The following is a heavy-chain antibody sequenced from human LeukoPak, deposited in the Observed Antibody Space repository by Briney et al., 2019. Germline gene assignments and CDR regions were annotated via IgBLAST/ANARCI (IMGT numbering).Heavy chain of an antibody. D-gene: IGHD3-10*01. Sequence: GGSLRLSCAASGFTFSSYAMSWVRQAPGKGLEWVSGISGSGTSTYYADSVKGRFTISRDNSKNTLSLQMNSLRAEDTAVYYCAKGGSRFTTVQVDYWGQGTLVTVSS. V-gene: IGHV3-23*01. J-gene: IGHJ4*02. CDR1: GFTFSSYA. CDR3: AKGGSRFTTVQVDY. CDR2: ISGSGTST.